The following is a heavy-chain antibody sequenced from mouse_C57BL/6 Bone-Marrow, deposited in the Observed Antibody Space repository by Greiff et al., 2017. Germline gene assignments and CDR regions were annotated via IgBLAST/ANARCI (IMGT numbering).Heavy chain of an antibody. V-gene: IGHV1-26*01. CDR2: INPNNGGT. CDR3: AREDYGSSCYFDY. CDR1: GYTFTDYY. J-gene: IGHJ2*01. D-gene: IGHD1-1*01. Sequence: EVQLQQSGPELVKPGASVKISCKASGYTFTDYYMNWVKQSHGKSLEWIGDINPNNGGTSYNQKFKGKATLTVDKSSSTAYMELRSLTSEDSAVYYCAREDYGSSCYFDYWGQGTTRTVSS.